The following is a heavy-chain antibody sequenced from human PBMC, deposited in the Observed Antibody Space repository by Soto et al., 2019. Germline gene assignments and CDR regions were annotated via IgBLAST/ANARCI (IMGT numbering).Heavy chain of an antibody. J-gene: IGHJ4*02. V-gene: IGHV1-18*01. CDR1: GYTFTSYG. D-gene: IGHD3-9*01. CDR3: ARAHYDILTGYLFDY. Sequence: GASVKVSCKASGYTFTSYGISWVRQAPGQGLEWMGWISAYNGNTNYAQKLQGRVTMTTDTSTSTAYMELRSLRSEDTAVYYCARAHYDILTGYLFDYWGQGTLVTVSS. CDR2: ISAYNGNT.